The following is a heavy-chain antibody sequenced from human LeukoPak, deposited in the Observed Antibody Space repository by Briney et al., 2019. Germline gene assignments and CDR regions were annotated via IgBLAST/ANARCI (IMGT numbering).Heavy chain of an antibody. CDR3: AKMRGQYYHSYYMDA. CDR2: GGSGGST. Sequence: PGGSLRLSCAASGFIFSSYAMSWVRQAPGKGLEWVSYGGSGGSTYYADPVKGRFTVSRDNSKSTLYLQMNSLTAEDTAVYYCAKMRGQYYHSYYMDAWGKGTTVTVSS. J-gene: IGHJ6*03. V-gene: IGHV3-23*01. CDR1: GFIFSSYA.